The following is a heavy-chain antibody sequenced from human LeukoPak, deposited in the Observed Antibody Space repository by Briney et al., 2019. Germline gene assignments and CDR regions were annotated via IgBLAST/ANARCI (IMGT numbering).Heavy chain of an antibody. V-gene: IGHV1-24*01. J-gene: IGHJ4*02. D-gene: IGHD3-22*01. CDR3: ATAPQGYYDSSGYYNGFDY. Sequence: GASVKVSCKVSGYTFTELSMHWVRQAPGKGLEWMGGFDPEDGETIYAQKFQGRVTMTEDTSTDTAYMELSSLRSEDTAFYYCATAPQGYYDSSGYYNGFDYWGQGTLVTVS. CDR2: FDPEDGET. CDR1: GYTFTELS.